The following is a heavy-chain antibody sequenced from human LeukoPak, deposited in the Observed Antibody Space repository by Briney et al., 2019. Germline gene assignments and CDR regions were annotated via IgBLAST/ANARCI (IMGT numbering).Heavy chain of an antibody. V-gene: IGHV5-51*01. CDR1: GYSFTSYW. Sequence: GESLKISCQGSGYSFTSYWIGWVRQMPGKGLEWMGIIYPGDSDTRYSPSFQGQVTISADKSISTAYLQWSSLKASDTAMYYCARQASSSGYYFDYWGQGTLVTVSS. J-gene: IGHJ4*02. CDR2: IYPGDSDT. CDR3: ARQASSSGYYFDY. D-gene: IGHD6-6*01.